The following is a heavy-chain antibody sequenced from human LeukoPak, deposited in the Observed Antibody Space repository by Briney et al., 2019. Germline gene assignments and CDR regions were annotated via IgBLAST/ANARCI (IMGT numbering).Heavy chain of an antibody. J-gene: IGHJ4*02. Sequence: ASVKVSCKASGYTFTSYDINWVRQATGQGLEWMGWMNPNSGNTGYAQKFQGRVTMTTDTSTSTAYMELRSLRSDDTAVYYCARAFGPGIAALHDYWGQGTLVTVSS. CDR2: MNPNSGNT. D-gene: IGHD6-13*01. CDR1: GYTFTSYD. V-gene: IGHV1-8*01. CDR3: ARAFGPGIAALHDY.